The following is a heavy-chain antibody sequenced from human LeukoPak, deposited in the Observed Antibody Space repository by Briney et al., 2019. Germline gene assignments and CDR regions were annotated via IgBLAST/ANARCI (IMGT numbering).Heavy chain of an antibody. D-gene: IGHD1-1*01. CDR3: KSGGAAPGSFDY. CDR1: GFTFSRYW. CDR2: IKYDGNEE. Sequence: GGSLRLSCAASGFTFSRYWMSWMRQAPGKGLEWVANIKYDGNEEYYVDSVKGRLTISRDNAKNSLYLQLNSLRVEGTAVYYCKSGGAAPGSFDYWGQGTLVTVSP. J-gene: IGHJ4*02. V-gene: IGHV3-7*01.